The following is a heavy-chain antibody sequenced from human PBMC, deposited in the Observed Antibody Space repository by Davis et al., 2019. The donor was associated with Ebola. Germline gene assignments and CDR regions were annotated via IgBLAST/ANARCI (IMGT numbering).Heavy chain of an antibody. Sequence: GESLKISCAASGFTFSSYTMHWVRQAPGKGPEWVAVISFEGSNKYYADSVKGRFTISRDNSNNTLYLQINSLRAEDTAVYYCAKVVTLHFDYWGQGTLVTVSS. CDR1: GFTFSSYT. CDR3: AKVVTLHFDY. V-gene: IGHV3-30-3*01. J-gene: IGHJ4*02. CDR2: ISFEGSNK. D-gene: IGHD3-16*01.